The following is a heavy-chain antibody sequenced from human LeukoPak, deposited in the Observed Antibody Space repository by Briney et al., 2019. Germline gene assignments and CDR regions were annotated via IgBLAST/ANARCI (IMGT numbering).Heavy chain of an antibody. V-gene: IGHV4-38-2*02. CDR2: IYHGGST. CDR3: ARERGSDAFDI. J-gene: IGHJ3*02. Sequence: SETLSLTCTVSGYSISSGYYWGWIRQPPGKGLEWIGSIYHGGSTYYNPSLKSRVTISVDTSKNQFSLKLNSVTAADTAVYYCARERGSDAFDIWGQGTMVTVSS. CDR1: GYSISSGYY.